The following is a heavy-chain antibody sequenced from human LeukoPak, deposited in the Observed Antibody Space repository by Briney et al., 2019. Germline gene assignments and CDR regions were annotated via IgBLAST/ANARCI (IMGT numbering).Heavy chain of an antibody. CDR1: GGSISSYY. D-gene: IGHD6-19*01. J-gene: IGHJ1*01. V-gene: IGHV4-59*01. CDR3: AREGGAVAGIEYFQH. CDR2: IYYSGST. Sequence: SETLSLTCTVSGGSISSYYWSWIRQPPGKGLEWIGSIYYSGSTNYNPSLKRRDTISVDTSKNQFSLKLSSVTAADTAVYYCAREGGAVAGIEYFQHWGQGTLVTVSS.